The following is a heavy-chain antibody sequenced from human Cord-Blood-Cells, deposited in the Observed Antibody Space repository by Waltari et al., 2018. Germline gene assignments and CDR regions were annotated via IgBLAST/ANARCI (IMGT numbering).Heavy chain of an antibody. CDR3: ARDGPRGQTVIDY. CDR2: INPNSGGT. J-gene: IGHJ4*02. CDR1: GYTFTGHY. Sequence: QVQLVQSGAEVKKPGASVKVSCKASGYTFTGHYMHWVRQAPGQGLEWMGWINPNSGGTNYAQKFQGRVTMPREPSISTAYMELSRLRSDDTAVYYCARDGPRGQTVIDYWGQGTLVTVSS. D-gene: IGHD3-16*01. V-gene: IGHV1-2*02.